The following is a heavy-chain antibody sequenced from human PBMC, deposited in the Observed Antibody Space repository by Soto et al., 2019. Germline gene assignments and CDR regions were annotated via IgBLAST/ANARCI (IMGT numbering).Heavy chain of an antibody. Sequence: RPSVKVSCKASGGTFSSYAISWVRQAPGQGLEWMGGIIPIFGTANYAQKFQGRVTITADESTSTAYMELSSLRSEDTAVYYCARDNGERRAYNWNDADDYWGQGTLVTV. CDR3: ARDNGERRAYNWNDADDY. J-gene: IGHJ4*02. D-gene: IGHD1-20*01. V-gene: IGHV1-69*13. CDR2: IIPIFGTA. CDR1: GGTFSSYA.